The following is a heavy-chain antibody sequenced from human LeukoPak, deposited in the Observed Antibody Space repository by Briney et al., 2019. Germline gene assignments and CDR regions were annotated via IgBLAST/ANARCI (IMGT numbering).Heavy chain of an antibody. J-gene: IGHJ4*02. V-gene: IGHV4-39*07. D-gene: IGHD6-6*01. Sequence: PSETLSLTCTVSGGSISSSSYYWGWIRQPPGKGLEWIGEINHSGSTKYNPSLKSRVTISVDTSKNQFSLKLSSVTAADTAVYYCARGLRQLARSWHYWGQGTLVTVSS. CDR3: ARGLRQLARSWHY. CDR2: INHSGST. CDR1: GGSISSSSYY.